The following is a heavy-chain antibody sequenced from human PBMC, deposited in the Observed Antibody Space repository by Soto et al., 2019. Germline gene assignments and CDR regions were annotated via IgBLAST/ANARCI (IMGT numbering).Heavy chain of an antibody. CDR3: ARVASYSSSWYGPYYYYGMDV. Sequence: ASVKVSFKASGYTFTSYGISWLRQAPGQGLEWMGWISAYNGNTNYAQKLQDRVTMTTDTSTSTAYMELRSLRSDDTAVYYCARVASYSSSWYGPYYYYGMDVWGQGTTVTVSS. D-gene: IGHD6-13*01. J-gene: IGHJ6*02. V-gene: IGHV1-18*04. CDR1: GYTFTSYG. CDR2: ISAYNGNT.